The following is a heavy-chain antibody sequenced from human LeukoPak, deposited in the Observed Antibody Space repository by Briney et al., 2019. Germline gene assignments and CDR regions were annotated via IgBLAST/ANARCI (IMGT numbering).Heavy chain of an antibody. J-gene: IGHJ3*02. D-gene: IGHD4-17*01. CDR2: ISGSGGST. CDR1: GFTFSSYA. CDR3: AKAINDYGDPNDAFDI. V-gene: IGHV3-23*01. Sequence: GGSLRLSCAASGFTFSSYAMSWVRQAPGKGLEWVSAISGSGGSTYYADSVKGRFTISRDNSKNTLYLQMNSLRAEDTAVYYCAKAINDYGDPNDAFDIWGQGTMVTVSS.